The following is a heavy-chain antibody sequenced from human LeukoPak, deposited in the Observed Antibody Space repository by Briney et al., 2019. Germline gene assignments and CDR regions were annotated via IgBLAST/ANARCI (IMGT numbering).Heavy chain of an antibody. CDR2: IWYDGSND. D-gene: IGHD6-6*01. J-gene: IGHJ3*02. V-gene: IGHV3-33*01. CDR1: GFTFSNYG. CDR3: ARDHEDHSSSDAFDI. Sequence: PGGSLRLSCAASGFTFSNYGMHWVRQAPGKGLEWVAVIWYDGSNDYYADSVKGRFTISRDNSKNTLFLQMNSLRAEDTAVYYCARDHEDHSSSDAFDIWGQGTMVTVSS.